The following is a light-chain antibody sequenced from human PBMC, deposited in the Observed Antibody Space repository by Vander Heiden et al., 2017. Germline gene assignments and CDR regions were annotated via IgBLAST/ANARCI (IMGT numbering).Light chain of an antibody. CDR1: SSDVGSYNL. J-gene: IGLJ3*02. Sequence: QSALTHPASVSGSPGQSLTISCTGTSSDVGSYNLVPWYQQHPGKAPKLMIYEVSKRPSGVSNRFSGSKSGNAASLTISGFQAEDEADYYCCSYRVFGGGTKLTVL. V-gene: IGLV2-23*02. CDR3: CSYRV. CDR2: EVS.